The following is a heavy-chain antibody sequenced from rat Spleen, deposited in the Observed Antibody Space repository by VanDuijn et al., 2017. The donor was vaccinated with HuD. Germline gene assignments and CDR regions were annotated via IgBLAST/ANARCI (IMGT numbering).Heavy chain of an antibody. Sequence: EVQLVESGGGRVQPGRSLRLSCVASGITFNNYWMTWIRQAPGKGLEWVASISNIGDTYCSDSVKGRFSISRDNAKSTLYLQMNSLRSEDTATYYCSPLPGYNLDHWGQGVMVTVSS. CDR3: SPLPGYNLDH. J-gene: IGHJ2*01. CDR2: ISNIGDT. D-gene: IGHD1-4*01. V-gene: IGHV5-31*01. CDR1: GITFNNYW.